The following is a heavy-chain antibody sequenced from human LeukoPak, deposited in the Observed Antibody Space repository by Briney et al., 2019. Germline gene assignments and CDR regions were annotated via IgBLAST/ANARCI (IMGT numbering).Heavy chain of an antibody. Sequence: PSETLSLTCTVSGGSIGSYYWSWIRQPPGKGLEWIGHISYSGSNNYNPSLKSRVTISVDTSKNQFSLKLSSVTAADTAVYYCARGGSGYALNWFDPWGQGTLVTVSS. D-gene: IGHD5-12*01. V-gene: IGHV4-59*01. CDR1: GGSIGSYY. J-gene: IGHJ5*02. CDR2: ISYSGSN. CDR3: ARGGSGYALNWFDP.